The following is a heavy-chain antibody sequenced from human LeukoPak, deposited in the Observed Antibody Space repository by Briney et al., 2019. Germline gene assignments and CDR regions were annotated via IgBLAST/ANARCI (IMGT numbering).Heavy chain of an antibody. CDR1: GFTFSNAW. V-gene: IGHV3-7*01. J-gene: IGHJ4*02. D-gene: IGHD5-12*01. Sequence: PGGSLRLSCAASGFTFSNAWMSSVRQAPGKGLEWVAHINQDGSKEYYMDSVKARFTISRDNAKNSLSLQMNSLRAEDTAVYYCVRDGGVSGYDLLDYWGQGTLVTVSS. CDR2: INQDGSKE. CDR3: VRDGGVSGYDLLDY.